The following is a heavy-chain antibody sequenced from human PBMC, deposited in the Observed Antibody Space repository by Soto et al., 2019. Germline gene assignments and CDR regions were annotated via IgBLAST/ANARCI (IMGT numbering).Heavy chain of an antibody. CDR2: ISGSGGST. J-gene: IGHJ5*02. Sequence: GGSLRLSCAASGFTFSSYAMSWVRQAPGKGLEWVSAISGSGGSTYYADSVKGRFTISRDNSKNTLYLQMNSLRAEDTAVYYCASTQGYYYDSSGYFPAFDPWGQGTLVTVSS. CDR3: ASTQGYYYDSSGYFPAFDP. D-gene: IGHD3-22*01. V-gene: IGHV3-23*01. CDR1: GFTFSSYA.